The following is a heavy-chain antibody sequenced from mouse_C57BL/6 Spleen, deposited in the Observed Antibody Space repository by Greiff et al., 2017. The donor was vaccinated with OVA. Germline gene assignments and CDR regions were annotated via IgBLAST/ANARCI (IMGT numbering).Heavy chain of an antibody. CDR1: GYTFTSYG. CDR2: IYPRSGNP. CDR3: AEEGGRYDVGGYAMDY. V-gene: IGHV1-81*01. D-gene: IGHD2-12*01. Sequence: VQLQQSGAELARPGASVKLSCKASGYTFTSYGISWVKQRTGQGLEWIGEIYPRSGNPYYNEKFKGKATLTAAKSSSTAYMELRSLTSEDSAVYLCAEEGGRYDVGGYAMDYWGQGTSVTVSS. J-gene: IGHJ4*01.